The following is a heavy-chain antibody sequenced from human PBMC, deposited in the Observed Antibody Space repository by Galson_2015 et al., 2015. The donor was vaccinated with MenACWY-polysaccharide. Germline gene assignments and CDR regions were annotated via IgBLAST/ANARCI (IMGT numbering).Heavy chain of an antibody. V-gene: IGHV1-8*01. J-gene: IGHJ4*02. Sequence: SVKVSCKGSGYTFTTIAINWVRQAPGQGLEWMAWMSPTSGNTGSAQKFQGRVTMTWNTSISTAYMELGSLRSEDTAVYYCARGGRRGVWYEGDYWGQGTLVTVPS. CDR1: GYTFTTIA. CDR3: ARGGRRGVWYEGDY. CDR2: MSPTSGNT. D-gene: IGHD6-19*01.